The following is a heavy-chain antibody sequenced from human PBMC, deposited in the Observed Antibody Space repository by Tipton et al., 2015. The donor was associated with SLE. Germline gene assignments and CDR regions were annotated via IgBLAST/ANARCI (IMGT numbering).Heavy chain of an antibody. V-gene: IGHV4-34*01. CDR3: ARVITMVRGVTDYFDY. Sequence: TLSLTCAVYGGSFSGYYWSWIRQPPGKGLEWIGSIYYSGSTYYNPSLMSRLTISVDTSKNQFSLKLSSVTAADTAVYYCARVITMVRGVTDYFDYWGQGTLVTVSS. D-gene: IGHD3-10*01. CDR1: GGSFSGYY. CDR2: IYYSGST. J-gene: IGHJ4*02.